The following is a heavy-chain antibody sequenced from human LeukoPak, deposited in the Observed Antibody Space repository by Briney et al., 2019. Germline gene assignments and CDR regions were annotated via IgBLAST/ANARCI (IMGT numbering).Heavy chain of an antibody. CDR1: GFTFSSYE. Sequence: GGSLRLSCAASGFTFSSYEMNWVRQAPGKGLEWVSGINWNGGSTGYADSVKGRFTISRDNAKNSLYLQMNSLRAEDTALYYCARVPRHYYYYMDVWGKGTTVTVSS. CDR2: INWNGGST. V-gene: IGHV3-20*04. D-gene: IGHD4/OR15-4a*01. CDR3: ARVPRHYYYYMDV. J-gene: IGHJ6*03.